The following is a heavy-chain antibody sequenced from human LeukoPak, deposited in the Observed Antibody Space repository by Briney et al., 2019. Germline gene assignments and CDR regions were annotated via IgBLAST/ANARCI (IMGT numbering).Heavy chain of an antibody. CDR2: IRYHGSDK. CDR1: GFTFSGSG. V-gene: IGHV3-30*02. CDR3: ARSPTSWYFDY. Sequence: GGSLRLSCAASGFTFSGSGMHWVRQAPGKGLEWVAFIRYHGSDKFYADSVKGRFTISRDNSKNTLYLQMNSLRPEDTSVYYCARSPTSWYFDYWGQGTLVTVSS. J-gene: IGHJ4*02. D-gene: IGHD2-2*01.